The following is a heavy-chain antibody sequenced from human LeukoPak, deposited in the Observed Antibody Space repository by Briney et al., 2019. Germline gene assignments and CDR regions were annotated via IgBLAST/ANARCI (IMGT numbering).Heavy chain of an antibody. V-gene: IGHV1-18*01. CDR2: ISVYNGNT. CDR3: ARESRITIFGVVDWFDP. Sequence: GASVKVSCKASGYTFTSYGFSWVRQAPGQGLEWMGWISVYNGNTNYAQKLQGRVTMTTDTSTSTAYMELRSLRSDDTAVYYCARESRITIFGVVDWFDPWGQGTLVTVSS. J-gene: IGHJ5*02. CDR1: GYTFTSYG. D-gene: IGHD3-3*01.